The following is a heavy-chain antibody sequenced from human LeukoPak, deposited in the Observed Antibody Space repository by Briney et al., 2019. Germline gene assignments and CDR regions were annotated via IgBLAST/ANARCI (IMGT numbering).Heavy chain of an antibody. CDR2: IYYSGST. V-gene: IGHV4-39*01. Sequence: PSETLSLTCTVSSDSIYSSSYYWGWIRQPPGKGLEWIGSIYYSGSTYYNSSLKSRVTISADTSKNQFSLKLSSLTAADTAVYYCARAAYCGGDCYLFDYWGQGTLVTVFS. J-gene: IGHJ4*02. CDR1: SDSIYSSSYY. D-gene: IGHD2-21*02. CDR3: ARAAYCGGDCYLFDY.